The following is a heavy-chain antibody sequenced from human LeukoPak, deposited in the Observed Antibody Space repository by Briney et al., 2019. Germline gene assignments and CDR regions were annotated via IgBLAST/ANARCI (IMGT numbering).Heavy chain of an antibody. CDR3: ARQRVPRGAFDY. V-gene: IGHV4-59*08. CDR2: IYYSGST. J-gene: IGHJ4*02. D-gene: IGHD1-26*01. CDR1: GGSISSYY. Sequence: SETLSLTCTVSGGSISSYYWSWIRQPPGKGLEWIGYIYYSGSTNYNPSLKSRVTISVDTSKNQFSLKLSSVTAADTAVYYCARQRVPRGAFDYWGQGTLVTVSS.